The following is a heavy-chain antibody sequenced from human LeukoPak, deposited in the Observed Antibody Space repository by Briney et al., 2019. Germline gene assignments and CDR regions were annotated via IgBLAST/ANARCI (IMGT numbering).Heavy chain of an antibody. Sequence: SETLSLTCTVSGVSISSYYWSWIRQPAGKGLEWIGRIYTSGSTNYNPSLKSRVTMSVDTSKNQFSLKLSSVTAADTAVYYCAGASSSWSYYYYMDVWGKGTTVTVSS. V-gene: IGHV4-4*07. CDR2: IYTSGST. CDR1: GVSISSYY. D-gene: IGHD6-13*01. J-gene: IGHJ6*03. CDR3: AGASSSWSYYYYMDV.